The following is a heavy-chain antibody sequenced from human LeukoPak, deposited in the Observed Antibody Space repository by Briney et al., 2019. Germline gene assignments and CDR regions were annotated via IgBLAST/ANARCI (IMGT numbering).Heavy chain of an antibody. Sequence: SETLSLTCTVSGGSISSSSYYWGWIRQPPGKGLEWIGGIYHSGSTYYNPSLKSRVTMSVDMSKNQISLKLTFMSATDTAMYYCVRYTSSGYGEIDFWGQGTLVTVSS. CDR1: GGSISSSSYY. D-gene: IGHD5-12*01. CDR2: IYHSGST. V-gene: IGHV4-39*07. CDR3: VRYTSSGYGEIDF. J-gene: IGHJ4*02.